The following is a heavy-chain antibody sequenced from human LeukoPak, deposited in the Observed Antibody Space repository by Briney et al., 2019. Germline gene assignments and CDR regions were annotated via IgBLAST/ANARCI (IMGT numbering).Heavy chain of an antibody. Sequence: SPSETLSLTCTVSGGSISSYYWSWIRQPPGKGLEWIGYIYYSGSTNYNPSLKSRVTISVDTSKNQFSLKLSSVTAADTAVYYCARDFPLYGSGSYYDAFDIWGQGTMVTVSS. J-gene: IGHJ3*02. CDR1: GGSISSYY. CDR2: IYYSGST. D-gene: IGHD3-10*01. CDR3: ARDFPLYGSGSYYDAFDI. V-gene: IGHV4-59*01.